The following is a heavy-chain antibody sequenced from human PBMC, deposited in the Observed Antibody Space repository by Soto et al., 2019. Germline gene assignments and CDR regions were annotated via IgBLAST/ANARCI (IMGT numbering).Heavy chain of an antibody. J-gene: IGHJ4*02. V-gene: IGHV4-39*01. D-gene: IGHD2-15*01. Sequence: SETLSLTCTVSGGSISSSSYYWGWIRQPPGKGLEWIGSIYYSGSTYYNPSLKSRVTISVDTSKNQFSLKLSSVTAADTAVYYCARQGVVVVAAPYFDYWGQGTLVTVSS. CDR1: GGSISSSSYY. CDR3: ARQGVVVVAAPYFDY. CDR2: IYYSGST.